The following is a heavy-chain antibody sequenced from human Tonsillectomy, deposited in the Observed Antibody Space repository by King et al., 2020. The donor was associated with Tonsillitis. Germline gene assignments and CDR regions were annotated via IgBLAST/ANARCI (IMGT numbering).Heavy chain of an antibody. D-gene: IGHD2-15*01. Sequence: QLVESGGGLVQPGGSLRLSCAASGFTFSSYEMNWVRQAPGKGLEWVSYSSSSGRTTHYADSVMGRFAISRDNAKNSLYLQTNSLRAEDTAVYYCARVAATPYFYYMDVWGKGTTVTVSS. J-gene: IGHJ6*03. CDR1: GFTFSSYE. CDR2: SSSSGRTT. V-gene: IGHV3-48*03. CDR3: ARVAATPYFYYMDV.